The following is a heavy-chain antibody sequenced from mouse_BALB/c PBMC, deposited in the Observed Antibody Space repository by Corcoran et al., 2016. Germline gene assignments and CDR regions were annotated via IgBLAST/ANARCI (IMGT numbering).Heavy chain of an antibody. V-gene: IGHV14-3*02. CDR2: IDPANGNT. CDR3: ARWDWYFDV. J-gene: IGHJ1*01. Sequence: EVQLQQAGAEIVKRGASVKLSCTASGFNIKDTYMHWVKQRPEQGLEWIGRIDPANGNTKYDPKFQGKATITADTSSNTAYLQLSSLTSEDTAVYYCARWDWYFDVGGAGTTVTVSS. CDR1: GFNIKDTY.